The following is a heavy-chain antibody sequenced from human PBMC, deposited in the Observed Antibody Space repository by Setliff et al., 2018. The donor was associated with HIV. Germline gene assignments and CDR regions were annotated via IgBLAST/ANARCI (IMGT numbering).Heavy chain of an antibody. CDR1: GDSISSYY. CDR2: VYYSGST. J-gene: IGHJ6*03. D-gene: IGHD6-13*01. Sequence: SETLSLTCTVSGDSISSYYWSWIRQPPGKGLEWIGYVYYSGSTNYSPSLKSRVTISVDTSKNQFSLKLSSVTAADTAVYYCARGKAGTWGGYYYYYMDVWGKGTTVTV. CDR3: ARGKAGTWGGYYYYYMDV. V-gene: IGHV4-59*12.